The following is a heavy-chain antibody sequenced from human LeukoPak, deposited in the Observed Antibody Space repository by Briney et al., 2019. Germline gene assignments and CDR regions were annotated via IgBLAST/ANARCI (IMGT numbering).Heavy chain of an antibody. CDR3: ARAYPAAAGTDYYYYYMDV. J-gene: IGHJ6*03. V-gene: IGHV4-4*07. CDR2: IYTSGST. D-gene: IGHD6-13*01. Sequence: PSETLSLTCTVSGGSISSYYWSWIRQPAGKGLEWIGRIYTSGSTNYNPSLKSRVTMSVDTSKTQFSLKLSSVTAADTAVYYCARAYPAAAGTDYYYYYMDVWGKGTTVTISS. CDR1: GGSISSYY.